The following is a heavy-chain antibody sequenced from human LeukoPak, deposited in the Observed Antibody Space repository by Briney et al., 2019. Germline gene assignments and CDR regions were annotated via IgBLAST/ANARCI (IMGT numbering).Heavy chain of an antibody. CDR1: GFTFSDYD. CDR2: ISYLSSHV. V-gene: IGHV3-21*01. J-gene: IGHJ4*02. Sequence: GGSLRLSCSASGFTFSDYDMNWVRQAPGRGLEWVSSISYLSSHVYYGDSVKGRFSISRDNAKNSLYLQMNSLGAEDTAIYYCGRAFPPLRTSSAGDLWGQGILVTVSS. CDR3: GRAFPPLRTSSAGDL. D-gene: IGHD3-16*01.